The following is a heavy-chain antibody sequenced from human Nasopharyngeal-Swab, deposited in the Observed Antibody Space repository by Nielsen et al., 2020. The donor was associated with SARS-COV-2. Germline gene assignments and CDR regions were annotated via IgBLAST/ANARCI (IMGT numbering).Heavy chain of an antibody. J-gene: IGHJ4*02. D-gene: IGHD3-22*01. CDR1: GYSISSGYY. V-gene: IGHV4-38-2*01. Sequence: SETLSLTCAVSGYSISSGYYWGWIRQPPGKGLEWIESIYHSGSTYYNPSLKSRVTISVDTSKNQFSLKLSSVTAADTAVYYYATSWLPESQTFGYWGQGTLVTVSS. CDR2: IYHSGST. CDR3: ATSWLPESQTFGY.